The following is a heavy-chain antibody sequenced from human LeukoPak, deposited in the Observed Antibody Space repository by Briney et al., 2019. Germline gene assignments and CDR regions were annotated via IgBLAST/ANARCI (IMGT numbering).Heavy chain of an antibody. J-gene: IGHJ4*02. D-gene: IGHD6-13*01. CDR3: ARESSSWKGYFDY. Sequence: ASVKVSCKASGGTFSSYAISWVRQAPGQGLEWMGRIIPILGIANYAQKFQGRVTITADKSTSAAYMELSSLGSEDTAVYYCARESSSWKGYFDYWGQGTLVTVSA. CDR2: IIPILGIA. V-gene: IGHV1-69*04. CDR1: GGTFSSYA.